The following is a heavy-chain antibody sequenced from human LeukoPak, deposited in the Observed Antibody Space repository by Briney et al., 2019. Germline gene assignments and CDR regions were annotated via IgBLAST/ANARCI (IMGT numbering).Heavy chain of an antibody. D-gene: IGHD6-13*01. CDR3: ARSVGVAAAGTWSYYFDY. J-gene: IGHJ4*02. V-gene: IGHV4-4*07. Sequence: NPSETLSLTCTVSGGSISSYYWSWIRQPAGKGLEWIGRIYTSGSTYYNPSLKSRVTISVDTSKNQFSLKLSSVTAADTAVYYCARSVGVAAAGTWSYYFDYWGQGTLVTVSS. CDR1: GGSISSYY. CDR2: IYTSGST.